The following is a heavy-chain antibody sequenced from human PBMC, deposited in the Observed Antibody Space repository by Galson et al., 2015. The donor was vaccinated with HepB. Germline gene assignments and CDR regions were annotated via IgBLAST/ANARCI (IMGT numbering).Heavy chain of an antibody. CDR1: GYSFITYW. Sequence: QSGAEVKKPGESLKISCKASGYSFITYWIGWVRQMPGKGLEWMGLIYPSNSDTRYSPSFQGQVTISADKSISTAYLQWSSLKASDTAIYYCVRNDYFDNWGQGTLVTVSS. V-gene: IGHV5-51*03. J-gene: IGHJ4*02. CDR2: IYPSNSDT. CDR3: VRNDYFDN.